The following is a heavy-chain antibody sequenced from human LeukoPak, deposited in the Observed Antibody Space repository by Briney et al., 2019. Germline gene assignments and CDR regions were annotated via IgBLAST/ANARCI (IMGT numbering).Heavy chain of an antibody. CDR1: GFTFSSYS. CDR3: ARDGVATTDY. D-gene: IGHD5-12*01. Sequence: GGSLRLSCAASGFTFSSYSMNWVRQAPGRGREWVSSISSSSSYIYYADSVKGRFTISRDNAKNSLYLQMNSLRAEDTAVYYCARDGVATTDYWGQGTLVTVSS. CDR2: ISSSSSYI. V-gene: IGHV3-21*01. J-gene: IGHJ4*02.